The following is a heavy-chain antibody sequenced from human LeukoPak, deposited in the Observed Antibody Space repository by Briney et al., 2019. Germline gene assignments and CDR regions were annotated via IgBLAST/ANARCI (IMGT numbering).Heavy chain of an antibody. CDR1: GFIFSSSA. V-gene: IGHV3-23*01. CDR2: ISGGGDDT. CDR3: ASTTDYYYYGMDV. J-gene: IGHJ6*02. D-gene: IGHD4-11*01. Sequence: PGGSLRLSCAVSGFIFSSSAMSWVRQAPGKGLEWVSAISGGGDDTSYADSVKGRFTISRDNSKNTLYLQMNSLRAEDTAVYYCASTTDYYYYGMDVWGQGTTVTVSS.